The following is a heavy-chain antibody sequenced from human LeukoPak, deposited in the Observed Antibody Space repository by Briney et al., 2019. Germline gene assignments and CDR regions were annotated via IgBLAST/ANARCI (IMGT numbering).Heavy chain of an antibody. Sequence: GASVKVSCKASGYTFTGYYMHWVRQAPGQGLERMGWINPNSGGTNYAQRFQGRVTMTRDTSISTAYMELSRLRSDDTAVYYCARAIYMVRGSYFDYWGQGTLVTVSS. CDR2: INPNSGGT. V-gene: IGHV1-2*02. D-gene: IGHD3-10*01. CDR1: GYTFTGYY. CDR3: ARAIYMVRGSYFDY. J-gene: IGHJ4*02.